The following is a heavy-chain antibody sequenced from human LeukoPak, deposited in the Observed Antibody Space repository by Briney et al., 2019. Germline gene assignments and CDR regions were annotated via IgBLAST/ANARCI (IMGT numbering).Heavy chain of an antibody. CDR3: ARDPQYCSGGSCYLLAFDI. Sequence: SGTLSLTCAVSGGSISSYYWSWIRQPAGKGLEWIGRIYTSGSTNYNPSLKSRVTMSVDTSKNQFSLKLSSVTAADTAVYYCARDPQYCSGGSCYLLAFDIWGQGTMVTVSS. J-gene: IGHJ3*02. V-gene: IGHV4-4*07. D-gene: IGHD2-15*01. CDR2: IYTSGST. CDR1: GGSISSYY.